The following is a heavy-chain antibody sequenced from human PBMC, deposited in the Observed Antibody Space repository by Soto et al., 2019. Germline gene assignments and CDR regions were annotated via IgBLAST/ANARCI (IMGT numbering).Heavy chain of an antibody. Sequence: QVQLVQSGAEVKKAGASVKVTCKASGYTFTSYGISWVRQAPGQGLEWMGWISAYNGNTNYAQKLQGRVTMTTDTSTSTAYMELRSLRSDDTAVYYCATERDSSGWYVRLQHWSQGTLVTVSS. CDR3: ATERDSSGWYVRLQH. J-gene: IGHJ1*01. CDR2: ISAYNGNT. D-gene: IGHD6-19*01. V-gene: IGHV1-18*01. CDR1: GYTFTSYG.